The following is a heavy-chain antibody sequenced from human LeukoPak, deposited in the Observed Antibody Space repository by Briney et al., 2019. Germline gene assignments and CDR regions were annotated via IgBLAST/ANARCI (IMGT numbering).Heavy chain of an antibody. CDR2: IYYSGST. CDR3: ARHGPITMVRNNFDY. CDR1: GGSISSSSYY. V-gene: IGHV4-39*01. Sequence: SETLSLTCTVSGGSISSSSYYWGWIRQPPGKGLEWSGSIYYSGSTYYNPSLKSRVTISVDTSKNQFSLKLSSVTAADTAVYYCARHGPITMVRNNFDYWGQGTLVTVSS. J-gene: IGHJ4*02. D-gene: IGHD3-10*01.